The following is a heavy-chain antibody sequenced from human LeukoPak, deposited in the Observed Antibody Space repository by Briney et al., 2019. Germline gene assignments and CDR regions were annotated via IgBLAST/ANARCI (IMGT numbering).Heavy chain of an antibody. CDR3: AKRTSSRAFDY. CDR2: IASSGGGT. Sequence: GGSLRLSCAASGFIFNTYAMSWVRQAPGKGLEWVSAIASSGGGTSYTDSVKGRFTIFRDNPKNTLYLQMNSLRGEDTAVYYCAKRTSSRAFDYWGQGTLVTVSS. V-gene: IGHV3-23*01. J-gene: IGHJ4*02. CDR1: GFIFNTYA. D-gene: IGHD6-13*01.